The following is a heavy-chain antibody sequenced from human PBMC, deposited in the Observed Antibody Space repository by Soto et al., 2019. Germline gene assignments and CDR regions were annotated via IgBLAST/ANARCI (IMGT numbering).Heavy chain of an antibody. Sequence: EVQLLESGGGLVQPGGSLRLSCAASGFTFSSYAMSWVRQAPGKGLEWVSAISGSGGSTYYADSVKGRFTISRDNSKNTLYLQMNSLRAEDTAVYYCAKEGRPELEGVHAFDIWGQGTMVTVSS. CDR2: ISGSGGST. D-gene: IGHD1-7*01. CDR3: AKEGRPELEGVHAFDI. CDR1: GFTFSSYA. V-gene: IGHV3-23*01. J-gene: IGHJ3*02.